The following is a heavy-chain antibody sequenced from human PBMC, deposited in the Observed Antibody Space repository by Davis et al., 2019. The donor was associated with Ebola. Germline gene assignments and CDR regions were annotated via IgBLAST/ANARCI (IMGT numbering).Heavy chain of an antibody. D-gene: IGHD4-17*01. J-gene: IGHJ6*04. CDR1: GYTFTTYD. V-gene: IGHV1-8*01. Sequence: ASVKVSCKPSGYTFTTYDINWVRQATGQGLEWMGWMTPRSGNTGYAQKFQGRVTMTRNNSISTAYMELSSLRSEDTGVYYCARPLSTVNWVGYYGVDVWGKGTTVTVSS. CDR3: ARPLSTVNWVGYYGVDV. CDR2: MTPRSGNT.